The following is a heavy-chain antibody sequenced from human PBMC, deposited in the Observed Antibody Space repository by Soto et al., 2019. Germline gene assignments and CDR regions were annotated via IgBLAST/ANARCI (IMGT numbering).Heavy chain of an antibody. Sequence: SLRHSCAASGCTCDDYAMHWVRQAPGKGLEWVSGISWNSGSIGYADSVKGRFTISRDNAKNSLYLQMNSLRAEDTALYYCAKGALDTNSFDYWGQGTLVTVSS. V-gene: IGHV3-9*01. J-gene: IGHJ4*02. CDR3: AKGALDTNSFDY. CDR1: GCTCDDYA. CDR2: ISWNSGSI. D-gene: IGHD1-1*01.